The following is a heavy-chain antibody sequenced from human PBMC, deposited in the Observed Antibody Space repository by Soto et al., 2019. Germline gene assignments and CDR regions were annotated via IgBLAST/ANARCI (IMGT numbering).Heavy chain of an antibody. D-gene: IGHD3-10*01. Sequence: EVQLVESGGGLIQPGGSLRLSCAVSGFTVSNNYMSWVRQAPGKGLEGVSVIYSGGYTAYGDSVKGRFTISRDNSKNTLYFQRKSRGAAATAGYLRATTPGGGGYWGQGTLVTVSS. CDR1: GFTVSNNY. CDR3: ATTPGGGGY. CDR2: IYSGGYT. V-gene: IGHV3-53*01. J-gene: IGHJ4*02.